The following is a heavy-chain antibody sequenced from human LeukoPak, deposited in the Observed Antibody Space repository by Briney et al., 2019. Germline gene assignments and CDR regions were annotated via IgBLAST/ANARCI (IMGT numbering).Heavy chain of an antibody. CDR3: ARGAPWYDFWSGYYFWDYGMDV. CDR1: GYTFTSYG. J-gene: IGHJ6*02. Sequence: GASVKVSCKASGYTFTSYGISWVRQAPGQGLEWMGWISAYNGNTNYAQKLQGRVTMTRNTSISTAYMELSSLRSEDTAVYYCARGAPWYDFWSGYYFWDYGMDVWGQGTTVTVSS. V-gene: IGHV1-18*01. D-gene: IGHD3-3*01. CDR2: ISAYNGNT.